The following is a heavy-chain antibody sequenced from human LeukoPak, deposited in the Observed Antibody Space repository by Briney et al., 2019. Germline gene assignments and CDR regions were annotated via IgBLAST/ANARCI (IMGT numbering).Heavy chain of an antibody. CDR2: IYYSGST. CDR3: ARDYQGGYGDKTVDY. D-gene: IGHD5-18*01. Sequence: PSETLSLTCAVSGGSISSGGYSWSWIRQPPGKGLERIGYIYYSGSTYYNPPLKSRVTISVDTSKNQFSLKLSSVTAADTAVYYCARDYQGGYGDKTVDYWGQGTLVTVSS. CDR1: GGSISSGGYS. V-gene: IGHV4-30-4*07. J-gene: IGHJ4*02.